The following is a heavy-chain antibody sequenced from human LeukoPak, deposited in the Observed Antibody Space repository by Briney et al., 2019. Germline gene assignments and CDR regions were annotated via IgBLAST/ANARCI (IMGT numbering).Heavy chain of an antibody. J-gene: IGHJ5*02. V-gene: IGHV3-74*01. CDR3: ARGEPYYDFWSGSNWFDP. D-gene: IGHD3-3*01. CDR1: GFTFIANW. CDR2: IIIDGSST. Sequence: GGPLNSSGSASGFTFIANWLHWFGQAPGKGWMGVSIIIIDGSSTSYADSVKGRFTISRDNAKNTLYLQMNSLRAEDTAVYYCARGEPYYDFWSGSNWFDPWGQGTLVTVSS.